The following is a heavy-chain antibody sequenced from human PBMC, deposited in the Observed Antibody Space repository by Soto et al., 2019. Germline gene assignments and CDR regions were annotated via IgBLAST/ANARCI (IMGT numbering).Heavy chain of an antibody. V-gene: IGHV1-18*01. J-gene: IGHJ4*02. CDR3: ARALDYDISPLY. CDR1: GYTFISYG. Sequence: QVQLVQSGAEVKRPGASVKVSCQTSGYTFISYGISWVRQAPGQGLEWMGWISAYNGNTNYAQKLQGRVTMTTDTSTNTAYMELRSLRSDDTAVYYCARALDYDISPLYSGQGTLVTVSS. D-gene: IGHD3-9*01. CDR2: ISAYNGNT.